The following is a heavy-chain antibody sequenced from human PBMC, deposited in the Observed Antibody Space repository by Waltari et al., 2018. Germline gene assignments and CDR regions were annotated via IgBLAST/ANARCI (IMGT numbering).Heavy chain of an antibody. CDR3: ARDLVATPP. Sequence: EVQLVESGGDLVQPGGSLRLSCAASGFTFSRSWMTWVRQDPGKGLEWGGNIQQNGSEKWYADSVRGRFTISRDNAMNSLYLQMNSLRVEDTAVYYCARDLVATPPWGQGTLVTVSS. CDR2: IQQNGSEK. J-gene: IGHJ5*02. V-gene: IGHV3-7*01. CDR1: GFTFSRSW. D-gene: IGHD2-21*02.